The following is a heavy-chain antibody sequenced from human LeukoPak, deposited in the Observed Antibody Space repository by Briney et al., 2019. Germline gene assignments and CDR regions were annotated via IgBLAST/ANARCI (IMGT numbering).Heavy chain of an antibody. V-gene: IGHV4-30-4*01. CDR3: AREEDYYDSSGSTHRSLDY. D-gene: IGHD3-22*01. Sequence: SQTLSLTCTVSGGSISSGDYYWSWIRQPPGKGLEWIAYIFYSGSTYYNPSLKSRVTISLDTSKNQFSLKLSSVTAADTALYYCAREEDYYDSSGSTHRSLDYWGQGTLVTVSS. CDR2: IFYSGST. CDR1: GGSISSGDYY. J-gene: IGHJ4*02.